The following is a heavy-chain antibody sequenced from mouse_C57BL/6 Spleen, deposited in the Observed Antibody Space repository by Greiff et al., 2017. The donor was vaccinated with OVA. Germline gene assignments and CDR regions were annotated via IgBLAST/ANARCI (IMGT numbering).Heavy chain of an antibody. J-gene: IGHJ2*01. CDR3: ARWEYYGSRVDY. CDR2: IYPSDSET. V-gene: IGHV1-61*01. D-gene: IGHD1-1*01. Sequence: QVQLQQPGAELVRPGSSVKLSCKASGYTFTSYWMDWVKQRPGQGLEWIGNIYPSDSETHYNQKFKDKATLPVDKSSSTAYMQLSSLTSEDSAVYYCARWEYYGSRVDYWGQGTTLTVSS. CDR1: GYTFTSYW.